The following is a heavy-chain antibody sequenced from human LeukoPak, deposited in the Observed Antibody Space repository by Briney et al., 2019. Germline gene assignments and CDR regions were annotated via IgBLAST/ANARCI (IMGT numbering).Heavy chain of an antibody. V-gene: IGHV4-34*01. D-gene: IGHD3-10*01. J-gene: IGHJ4*02. CDR2: IKHSGST. Sequence: PSESLSLTCAVYGGSFGIYYWSWIRQPPGKGLEWIGEIKHSGSTNYNPSLRSRVTISVDMSKNQFSMKLSSVTAADTAVYYCAGPGAGDLDYWGQGTLVTVSS. CDR1: GGSFGIYY. CDR3: AGPGAGDLDY.